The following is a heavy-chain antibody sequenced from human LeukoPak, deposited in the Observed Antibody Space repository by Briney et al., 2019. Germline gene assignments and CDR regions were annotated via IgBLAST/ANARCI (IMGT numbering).Heavy chain of an antibody. V-gene: IGHV3-21*01. CDR3: AREANGRDGYNWVDY. Sequence: PGGSLRLSCAASGFTFSSYSMNWVRQAPGKGLEWVSSISGSSSYIYYADSVKGRFTISRDNAKNSLYLQMNSLRAEDTAVYYCAREANGRDGYNWVDYLGQGTLVTVSS. J-gene: IGHJ4*02. CDR2: ISGSSSYI. D-gene: IGHD5-24*01. CDR1: GFTFSSYS.